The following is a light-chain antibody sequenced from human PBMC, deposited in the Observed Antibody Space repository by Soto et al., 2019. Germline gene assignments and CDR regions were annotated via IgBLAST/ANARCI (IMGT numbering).Light chain of an antibody. CDR3: ASWDESLDGPV. CDR2: SNN. CDR1: SSNIGSDT. V-gene: IGLV1-44*01. J-gene: IGLJ2*01. Sequence: QSVLTQPPSASGTPGQRVTISCSGSSSNIGSDTVNWHQQLPGTAPKLLIYSNNQRPSGVPDRFSGSKSGTSASLAISGLQSEDEADYYCASWDESLDGPVFGGGTKLTVL.